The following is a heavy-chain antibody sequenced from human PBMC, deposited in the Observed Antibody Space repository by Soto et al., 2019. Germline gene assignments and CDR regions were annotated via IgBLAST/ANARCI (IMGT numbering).Heavy chain of an antibody. Sequence: QVQLQQWGAGLLKPSETLSLTCAVYGGSFSDYYWSWIRQPPGKGLEWIGEINHSGSTNYNPSLKSRVTILLDTPKNQFPLKLSSVTAADTAVYYCARDLGYCTNGVCYHGWFDPWGQGTLVTVSS. J-gene: IGHJ5*02. CDR2: INHSGST. V-gene: IGHV4-34*01. D-gene: IGHD2-8*01. CDR3: ARDLGYCTNGVCYHGWFDP. CDR1: GGSFSDYY.